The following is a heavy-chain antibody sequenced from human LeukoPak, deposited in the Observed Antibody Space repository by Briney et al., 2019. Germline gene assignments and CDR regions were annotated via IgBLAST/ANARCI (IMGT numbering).Heavy chain of an antibody. CDR3: ARDNSYFGSVHYYYYGLDV. V-gene: IGHV1-2*02. Sequence: ASVKVSCKASGYTFTGYYMHWLRQAPGQGLEWMGWINPNSGGTNYAQKFQGRVTMNRDTSISTAYMELSRLRSDDTAVYYCARDNSYFGSVHYYYYGLDVWGQGTTVTVSS. J-gene: IGHJ6*02. CDR2: INPNSGGT. D-gene: IGHD3-10*01. CDR1: GYTFTGYY.